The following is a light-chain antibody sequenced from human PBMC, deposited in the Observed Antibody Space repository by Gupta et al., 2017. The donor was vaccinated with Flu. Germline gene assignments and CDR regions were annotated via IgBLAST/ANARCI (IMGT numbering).Light chain of an antibody. CDR2: VAS. CDR3: QVWDYSNEHQV. CDR1: NSVRKS. Sequence: GRTASITCAGNNSVRKSVPWYQQKPGQAPVLVGEVASGRPSGIPERFAVSNSGKPAKPTLSRVEAGDEADYSCQVWDYSNEHQVFGTGTKVTVL. J-gene: IGLJ1*01. V-gene: IGLV3-21*02.